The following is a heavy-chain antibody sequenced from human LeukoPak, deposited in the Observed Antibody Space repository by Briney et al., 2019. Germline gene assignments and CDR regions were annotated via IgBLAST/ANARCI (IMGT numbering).Heavy chain of an antibody. CDR3: ADLGTSD. CDR1: GSRFSSQW. V-gene: IGHV3-7*01. J-gene: IGHJ4*02. Sequence: GGSLRLSCAVSGSRFSSQWMTWVRQAPGTGLEWVATINSDGSAKYHVDSVKGRFTISRDNAKSLVYLQMSILRAEDTAVYYCADLGTSDCGQGTLVTVSS. D-gene: IGHD1-7*01. CDR2: INSDGSAK.